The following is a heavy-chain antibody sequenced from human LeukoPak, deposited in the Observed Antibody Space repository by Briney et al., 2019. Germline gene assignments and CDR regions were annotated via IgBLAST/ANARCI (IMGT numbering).Heavy chain of an antibody. CDR1: GGSISSDH. D-gene: IGHD1-26*01. CDR3: ARGLSETSWDPRTNSFVI. V-gene: IGHV4-59*01. J-gene: IGHJ3*02. Sequence: SETLSPTCTVPGGSISSDHWNWIRQPPGKGLEWIGYMYYTGSTNYNPSLKSRVSISLGASTNEFSLKLTSVTAADTAVYYCARGLSETSWDPRTNSFVIWGQGTMVTVSS. CDR2: MYYTGST.